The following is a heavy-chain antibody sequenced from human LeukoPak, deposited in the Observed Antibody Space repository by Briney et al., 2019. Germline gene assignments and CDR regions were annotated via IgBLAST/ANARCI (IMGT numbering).Heavy chain of an antibody. D-gene: IGHD2/OR15-2a*01. CDR2: ISGSGGST. CDR3: ARHTTFTIPAGDYGMDV. J-gene: IGHJ6*02. CDR1: GFTFSSYA. V-gene: IGHV3-23*01. Sequence: GGSLRLSCAASGFTFSSYAMSWVRQAPGKGLVWVSAISGSGGSTYYADSVKGRFTISRDNSKNTLYLQMNSLRAEDTAVYYCARHTTFTIPAGDYGMDVWGQGTTVTVSS.